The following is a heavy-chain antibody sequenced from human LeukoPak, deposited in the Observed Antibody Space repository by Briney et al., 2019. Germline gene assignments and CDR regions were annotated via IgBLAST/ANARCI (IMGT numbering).Heavy chain of an antibody. J-gene: IGHJ4*02. V-gene: IGHV3-15*01. D-gene: IGHD2-8*02. CDR2: IKSRLDGETI. CDR1: AFNFNRAW. CDR3: TAEYWGSLKY. Sequence: GGSLRLSCAASAFNFNRAWMSWVRQAPGKGLEWVGRIKSRLDGETIEYAASVKDRFIISRDDSKNMLYLQMNSLKTEDTAFYYCTAEYWGSLKYWGQGTLVTVSS.